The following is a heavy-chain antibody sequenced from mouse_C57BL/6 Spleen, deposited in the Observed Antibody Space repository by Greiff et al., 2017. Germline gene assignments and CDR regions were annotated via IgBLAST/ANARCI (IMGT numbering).Heavy chain of an antibody. CDR1: GFTFSSYA. J-gene: IGHJ4*01. CDR2: ISDGGSYT. V-gene: IGHV5-4*01. Sequence: EVHLVESGGGLVKPGGSLKLSCAASGFTFSSYAMSWVRQTPEKRLEWVATISDGGSYTYYPDNVKGRFTISRDNAKNNLYLQMSHLKSEDTAMYYCARDRGEFITTVEDAMDYWGQGTSVTVSS. D-gene: IGHD1-1*01. CDR3: ARDRGEFITTVEDAMDY.